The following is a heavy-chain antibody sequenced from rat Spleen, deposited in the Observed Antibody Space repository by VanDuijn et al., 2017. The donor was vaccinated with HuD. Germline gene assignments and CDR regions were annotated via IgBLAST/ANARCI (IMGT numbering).Heavy chain of an antibody. CDR3: ARHPGSHWYFDF. V-gene: IGHV5-7*01. CDR2: LSYDGSKT. Sequence: EVQLVESGGGLVQPGSPLKLSCAASGFTFSHYDMAWVRQTPKKGLEWVAFLSYDGSKTFYRDSVKGRFTISSDDAKSTLYLQMDSLRSEDTATYYCARHPGSHWYFDFWGPGTMVTVSS. D-gene: IGHD5-1*01. J-gene: IGHJ1*01. CDR1: GFTFSHYD.